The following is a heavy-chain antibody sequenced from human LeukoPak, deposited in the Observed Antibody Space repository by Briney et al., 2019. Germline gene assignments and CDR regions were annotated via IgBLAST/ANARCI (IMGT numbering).Heavy chain of an antibody. CDR2: IYYSGST. D-gene: IGHD3-22*01. V-gene: IGHV4-59*08. CDR3: ARRGDSSGYYVFDY. CDR1: GGSISSYY. J-gene: IGHJ4*02. Sequence: PSETLSLTCTVSGGSISSYYWSWIRQPPGKGLEWIGYIYYSGSTNYNPSLKSRVTISVDTSKNQFSLKLSSVTAADTAVYYCARRGDSSGYYVFDYWGQGTLVTVSS.